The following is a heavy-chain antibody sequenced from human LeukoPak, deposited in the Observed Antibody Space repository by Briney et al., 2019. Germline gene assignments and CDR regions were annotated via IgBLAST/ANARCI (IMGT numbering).Heavy chain of an antibody. V-gene: IGHV5-51*01. CDR1: GSPFLNYW. J-gene: IGHJ4*02. Sequence: GESLKISCKVSGSPFLNYWIAWVRQMPGKGLEWMGAIFPDISDTRYSPSFQGQVTISADESTSTAYLQWSRLKVSDTAMYFCARARYSSSHLDYWGQGTLVFVST. CDR2: IFPDISDT. D-gene: IGHD6-13*01. CDR3: ARARYSSSHLDY.